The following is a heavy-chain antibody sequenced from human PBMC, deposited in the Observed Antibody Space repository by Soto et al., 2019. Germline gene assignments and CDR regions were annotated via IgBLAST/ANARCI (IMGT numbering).Heavy chain of an antibody. J-gene: IGHJ4*02. CDR2: IKSKTDGGTT. CDR1: GFTFSNAW. V-gene: IGHV3-15*07. Sequence: AGSLSLYCASSGFTFSNAWMNCVRQAPGKGLEWAGRIKSKTDGGTTDYAAPVKGRFTISRDDSKNTLYLQMNSLKTEDTAVYYCTTDPLHDYGDYVVDYWGQGTLVTVSS. D-gene: IGHD4-17*01. CDR3: TTDPLHDYGDYVVDY.